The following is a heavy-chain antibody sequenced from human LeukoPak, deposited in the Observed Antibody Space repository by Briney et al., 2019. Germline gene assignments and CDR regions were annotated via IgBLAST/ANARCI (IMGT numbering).Heavy chain of an antibody. V-gene: IGHV1-46*01. J-gene: IGHJ4*02. CDR2: INPSGGST. CDR1: GYTFTSYY. D-gene: IGHD2-15*01. Sequence: GASVKVSCKASGYTFTSYYMHWVRQAPGQGLEWMGIINPSGGSTSYAQKFQGRVTMTTDTSTSTAYMELRSLRSDDTAVYYCARGREDIVVVVAAQPFDYWGQGTLVTVSS. CDR3: ARGREDIVVVVAAQPFDY.